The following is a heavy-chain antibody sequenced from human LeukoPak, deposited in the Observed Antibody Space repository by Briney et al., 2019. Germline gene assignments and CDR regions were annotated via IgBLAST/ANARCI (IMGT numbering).Heavy chain of an antibody. J-gene: IGHJ4*02. V-gene: IGHV3-23*01. CDR1: GFTFSGRA. CDR2: ISESGDTT. CDR3: ARVGWTTSYPSDY. D-gene: IGHD1-14*01. Sequence: TGGSLRLSCAASGFTFSGRAMTWVRQAPGKGLEWVSVISESGDTTYYADSAKGRFTMSRDNSKNTLYLQMNSLRAEDTAVYYCARVGWTTSYPSDYWGQGSLVTVSS.